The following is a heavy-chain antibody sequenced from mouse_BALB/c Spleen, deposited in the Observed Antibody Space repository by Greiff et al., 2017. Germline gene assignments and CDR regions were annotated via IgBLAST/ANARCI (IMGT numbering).Heavy chain of an antibody. CDR1: GYSITSGYY. D-gene: IGHD2-10*01. CDR3: ARDAYYGSYYAMDY. CDR2: ISYDGSN. V-gene: IGHV3-6*02. Sequence: EVKLQESGPGLVQPSQSLSLTCSVTGYSITSGYYWNWIRQFPGNKLEWMGYISYDGSNNYNPSLKNRISITRDTSKNQFFLKLNSVTTEDTATYYCARDAYYGSYYAMDYWGQGTSVTVSS. J-gene: IGHJ4*01.